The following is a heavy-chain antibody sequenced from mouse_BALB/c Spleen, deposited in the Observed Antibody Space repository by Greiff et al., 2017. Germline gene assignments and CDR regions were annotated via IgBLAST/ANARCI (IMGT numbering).Heavy chain of an antibody. V-gene: IGHV1S81*02. CDR3: TRFGNGFAY. D-gene: IGHD2-1*01. CDR1: GYTFTSYY. Sequence: QVQLQQPGAELVKPGASVKLSCKASGYTFTSYYMYWVKQRPGQGLEWIGGINPSNGGTNFNEKFKSKATLTVDKSSSTAYMQLSSLTSEDSAVYYCTRFGNGFAYWGQGTLVTVSA. CDR2: INPSNGGT. J-gene: IGHJ3*01.